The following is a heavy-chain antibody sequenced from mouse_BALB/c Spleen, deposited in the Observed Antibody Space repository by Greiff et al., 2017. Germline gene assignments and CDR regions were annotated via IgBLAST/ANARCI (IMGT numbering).Heavy chain of an antibody. V-gene: IGHV6-6*02. Sequence: EVKLQESGGGLVQPGGSMKLSCVASGFTFSNYWMNWVRQSPEKGLEWVAEIRLKSNNYATHYAESVKGRFTISRDDSKSSVYLQMNNLRAEDTGIYYCTRGGVRAWFAYWGQGTLVTVSA. D-gene: IGHD2-14*01. CDR1: GFTFSNYW. CDR3: TRGGVRAWFAY. J-gene: IGHJ3*01. CDR2: IRLKSNNYAT.